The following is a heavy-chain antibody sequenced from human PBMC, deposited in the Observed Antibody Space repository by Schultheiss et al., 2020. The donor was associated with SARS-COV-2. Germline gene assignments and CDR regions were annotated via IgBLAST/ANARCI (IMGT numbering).Heavy chain of an antibody. CDR1: GFTFSSYS. Sequence: GGSLRLSCAASGFTFSSYSMNWVRQAPGKGLEWVSSISSSSSYIYYADSVKGRFTISRDNAKNSLYLQMNSLRAEDTAVYYCARENTYKLRFLMSGGVDVWGQGTTVTVSS. J-gene: IGHJ6*02. D-gene: IGHD3-3*01. V-gene: IGHV3-21*01. CDR2: ISSSSSYI. CDR3: ARENTYKLRFLMSGGVDV.